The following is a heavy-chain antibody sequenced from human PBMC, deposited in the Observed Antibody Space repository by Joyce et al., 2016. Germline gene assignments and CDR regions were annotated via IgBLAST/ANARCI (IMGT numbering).Heavy chain of an antibody. CDR2: INNSGVT. CDR1: GGPFRGLF. V-gene: IGHV4-34*01. J-gene: IGHJ4*02. D-gene: IGHD6-19*01. CDR3: ARSQLLAPLMY. Sequence: QVQLQQWGAGLLKPSETLSFTCAVSGGPFRGLFWTWVRQPPGEGLEWIGDINNSGVTNDNPSLKTRVTCSVDTSKNQFSLKLTALSAADTADYYCARSQLLAPLMYWGQGTPVTVSS.